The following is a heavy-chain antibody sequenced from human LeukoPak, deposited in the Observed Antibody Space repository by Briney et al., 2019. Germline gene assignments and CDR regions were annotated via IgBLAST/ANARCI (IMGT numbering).Heavy chain of an antibody. CDR1: GYSFTTYW. V-gene: IGHV5-51*01. Sequence: GESLKISCKGSGYSFTTYWIGWVRQMPGKGLEWMGIIYPGDSDTRYSPSFQGQVTISADKSIGTAYLQWSGLKASDTAMYYCARARYCSGGSCYAEYWGQGTLVTVSS. CDR3: ARARYCSGGSCYAEY. D-gene: IGHD2-15*01. J-gene: IGHJ4*02. CDR2: IYPGDSDT.